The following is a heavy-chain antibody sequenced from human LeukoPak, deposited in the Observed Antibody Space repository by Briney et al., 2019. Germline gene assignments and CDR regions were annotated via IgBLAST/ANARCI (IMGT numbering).Heavy chain of an antibody. V-gene: IGHV4-39*01. CDR3: ARHLSQGDGNKRVFDN. D-gene: IGHD5-24*01. J-gene: IGHJ4*02. CDR2: ISSSGNT. Sequence: PSETLSLTCTVSGGSISSPPYDWGWIRQPPGKGLEYIGSISSSGNTYYNASLQSRVTISVDASKNQFSLKLGSVTAADTAVYFCARHLSQGDGNKRVFDNWGQGTLVTVSS. CDR1: GGSISSPPYD.